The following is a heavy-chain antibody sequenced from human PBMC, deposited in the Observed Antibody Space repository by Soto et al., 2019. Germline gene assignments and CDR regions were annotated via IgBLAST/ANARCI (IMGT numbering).Heavy chain of an antibody. CDR1: GYTFTSYY. J-gene: IGHJ3*02. CDR3: ASNKAGDDFDI. CDR2: INPSGGST. Sequence: ASVKVSCKASGYTFTSYYMHWVRQAPGQGLEWMGIINPSGGSTSCAQKFQGRVTMTRDTSTSTVYMELSSLRSEDTAVYYCASNKAGDDFDIWGQGTMVTVSS. V-gene: IGHV1-46*01.